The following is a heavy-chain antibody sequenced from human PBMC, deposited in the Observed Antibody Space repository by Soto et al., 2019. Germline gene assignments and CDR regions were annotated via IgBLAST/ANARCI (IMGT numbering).Heavy chain of an antibody. Sequence: GESLKISCEASGYSFTNNWISWVRQMPGKGLEWMGRIDPSGSYTTYSPSFQGHVTISVDKSINTAYLQWNSLKASDSAMYYCARLWDSSGSDYWGQGTPVTVSS. CDR2: IDPSGSYT. CDR3: ARLWDSSGSDY. D-gene: IGHD3-22*01. V-gene: IGHV5-10-1*01. CDR1: GYSFTNNW. J-gene: IGHJ4*02.